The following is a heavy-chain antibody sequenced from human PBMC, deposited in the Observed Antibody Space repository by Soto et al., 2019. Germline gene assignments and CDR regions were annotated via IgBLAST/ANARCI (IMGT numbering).Heavy chain of an antibody. Sequence: QVQLVESGGGVVQPGRSLRLSCAASGFTFRSYTMHWVRQAPGKGLDWVALISYDGSNKDYADSVKGRFTISRDNSMNTLSLQMNSLRPEDTALYYCARGRVYCTDGVCFTRYHYYGVDVWGQGTTVTVSS. J-gene: IGHJ6*02. CDR2: ISYDGSNK. V-gene: IGHV3-30-3*01. D-gene: IGHD2-8*01. CDR1: GFTFRSYT. CDR3: ARGRVYCTDGVCFTRYHYYGVDV.